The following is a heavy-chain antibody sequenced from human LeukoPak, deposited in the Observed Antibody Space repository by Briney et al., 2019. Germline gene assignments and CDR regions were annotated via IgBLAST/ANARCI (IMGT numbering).Heavy chain of an antibody. CDR3: ARGGYCSSTSCYVFDS. D-gene: IGHD2-2*01. Sequence: SGTLSLTCAVSSGSIISSNWWSWVRQPPGKGLEWIGEIYHSGSTNYNPSLKSRVTLSVDKSKSRFSLELTSVTAADTALYYCARGGYCSSTSCYVFDSWGQGTLVTVSS. CDR1: SGSIISSNW. CDR2: IYHSGST. V-gene: IGHV4-4*02. J-gene: IGHJ4*02.